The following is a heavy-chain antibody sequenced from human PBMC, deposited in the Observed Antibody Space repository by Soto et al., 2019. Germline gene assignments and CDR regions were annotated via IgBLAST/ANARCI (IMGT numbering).Heavy chain of an antibody. CDR3: ARVETRFRLYYYYGMDV. J-gene: IGHJ6*02. CDR1: GFTFSSYA. V-gene: IGHV3-30-3*01. D-gene: IGHD2-21*01. CDR2: ISYDGSNK. Sequence: GGSLRLSCAASGFTFSSYAMHWVRQAPGKGLEWVAVISYDGSNKYYADSVKGRFTISRDNSKNTLYLQMNSLRAEDTAVYYCARVETRFRLYYYYGMDVWGQGTTVTVSS.